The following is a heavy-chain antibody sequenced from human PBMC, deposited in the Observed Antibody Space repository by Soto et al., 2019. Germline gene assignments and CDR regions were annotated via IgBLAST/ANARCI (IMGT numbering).Heavy chain of an antibody. V-gene: IGHV3-33*01. CDR2: IWYDGSSK. CDR3: ASGLSCYYDFWSCNPWYYVMDV. J-gene: IGHJ6*02. CDR1: GLTFSSYG. D-gene: IGHD3-3*01. Sequence: PGGSLRLSCAASGLTFSSYGIHWVRQAPCKGLEWVAVIWYDGSSKYYEDSVKGRFTISRDNSKKTLYLQMNSLRAEDTAVYYCASGLSCYYDFWSCNPWYYVMDVCRQGTTLTVYS.